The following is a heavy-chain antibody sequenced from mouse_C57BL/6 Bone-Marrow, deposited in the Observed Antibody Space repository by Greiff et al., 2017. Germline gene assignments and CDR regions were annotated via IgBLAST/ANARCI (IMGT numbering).Heavy chain of an antibody. CDR3: ARHGYYSYWYFDV. CDR2: ISGGGGNT. D-gene: IGHD2-3*01. Sequence: EVKLMESGGGLVKPGGSLKLSCAASGFTFSSYTMSWVRQTPEKRLEWVATISGGGGNTYYPDSVKGRFTISRDNAKHTLYLQMSSLRSEDTALYYCARHGYYSYWYFDVWGTGTTVTVSS. CDR1: GFTFSSYT. V-gene: IGHV5-9*01. J-gene: IGHJ1*03.